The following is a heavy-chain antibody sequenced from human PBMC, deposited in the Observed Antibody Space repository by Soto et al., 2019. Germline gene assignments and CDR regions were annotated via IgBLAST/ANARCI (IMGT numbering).Heavy chain of an antibody. J-gene: IGHJ6*02. CDR2: INPNSGGT. V-gene: IGHV1-2*04. D-gene: IGHD6-13*01. Sequence: ASVKVSCKASGYTFTGYYMHWVRQAPGQGLEWMGWINPNSGGTNYAQKFQGWVTMTRDTSISTAYMELSRLRSDDTAVYYCARGGFQAGRTGYIAAAGSSDLYYGMDVWGQGTTVTVSS. CDR3: ARGGFQAGRTGYIAAAGSSDLYYGMDV. CDR1: GYTFTGYY.